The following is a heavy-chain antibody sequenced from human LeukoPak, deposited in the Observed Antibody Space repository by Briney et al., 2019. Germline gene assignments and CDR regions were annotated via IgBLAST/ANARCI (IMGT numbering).Heavy chain of an antibody. V-gene: IGHV3-11*01. J-gene: IGHJ4*02. CDR3: AREPLYSTGRDY. D-gene: IGHD2-2*02. Sequence: PGGSLRLSCAASGFTFSDYYMSWIRQAPGKGLEWVSYISRSGSTIYYADSVKGRFTISRDYAKNSLYLQMNSLRAEDTAIYYCAREPLYSTGRDYWGQGTLVTVSS. CDR1: GFTFSDYY. CDR2: ISRSGSTI.